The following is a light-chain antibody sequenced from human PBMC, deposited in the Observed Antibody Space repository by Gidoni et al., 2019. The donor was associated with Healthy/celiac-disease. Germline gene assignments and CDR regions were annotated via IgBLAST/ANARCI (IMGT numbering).Light chain of an antibody. J-gene: IGLJ2*01. V-gene: IGLV3-1*01. CDR3: QAWDSSTVV. Sequence: SYELTQPPSVSVSPGQTASITCSGDNLGDKYACWSQQKPGQSPVLVIYQDSTRPSGIPERFSGANSGNTATLTISGTQAMDEADYYCQAWDSSTVVVGGGTKLTVL. CDR2: QDS. CDR1: NLGDKY.